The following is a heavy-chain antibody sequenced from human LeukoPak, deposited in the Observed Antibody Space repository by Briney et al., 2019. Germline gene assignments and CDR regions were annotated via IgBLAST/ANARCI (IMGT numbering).Heavy chain of an antibody. V-gene: IGHV1-18*01. CDR3: ARGTLGSDIVVVPAAIGGLVGAHYYHGMDV. J-gene: IGHJ6*02. D-gene: IGHD2-2*01. CDR2: ISAYNGNT. CDR1: GYTFTSYG. Sequence: ASVKVSCKASGYTFTSYGISWVRQAPGQGLEWMGWISAYNGNTNYAQKLQGRVTMTTDTSTSTAYMELRSVRSDDTAVYYCARGTLGSDIVVVPAAIGGLVGAHYYHGMDVWGQGTTVTVSS.